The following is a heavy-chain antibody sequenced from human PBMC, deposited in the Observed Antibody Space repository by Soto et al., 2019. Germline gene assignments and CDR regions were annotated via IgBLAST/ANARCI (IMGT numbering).Heavy chain of an antibody. V-gene: IGHV3-48*01. D-gene: IGHD3-22*01. Sequence: GGSLRLSCAASGFTFSSYSMNWVRQAPGKGLEWVSYISSSSSTIYYADSVKGRFTISRDNAKNSLYLQMNSLRAEDTAVYYCARYYYDSSGYYPLWGQGTLVTVSS. CDR3: ARYYYDSSGYYPL. J-gene: IGHJ4*02. CDR1: GFTFSSYS. CDR2: ISSSSSTI.